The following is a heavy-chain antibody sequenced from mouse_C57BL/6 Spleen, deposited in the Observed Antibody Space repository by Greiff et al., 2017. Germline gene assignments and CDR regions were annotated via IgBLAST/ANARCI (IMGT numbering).Heavy chain of an antibody. CDR2: IDPSDSYT. V-gene: IGHV1-59*01. Sequence: QVQLQQPGAELVRPGTSVKLSCKASGYTFTSYWMHWVKQRPGQGLEWIGVIDPSDSYTNYNQKFKGKATLTVDTSSSTAYMQLSSLTSEDSAVYYCARDHLLDYWGQGTTLTVSS. J-gene: IGHJ2*01. CDR1: GYTFTSYW. CDR3: ARDHLLDY.